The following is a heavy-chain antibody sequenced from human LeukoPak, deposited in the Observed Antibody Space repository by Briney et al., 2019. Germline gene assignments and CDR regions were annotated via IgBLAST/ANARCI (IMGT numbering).Heavy chain of an antibody. D-gene: IGHD2-2*02. CDR2: IWYDGSNK. Sequence: GGSLRLSCAASGFTFSNYGMHWVRQAPGKGLEWVAVIWYDGSNKYYADSVKGRFTISRDNSKNTLYLQMNSLRAEDTAVYYCARGRREYCSSTSCYRGGVGYYFDYWGQGTLVTVSS. CDR1: GFTFSNYG. CDR3: ARGRREYCSSTSCYRGGVGYYFDY. J-gene: IGHJ4*02. V-gene: IGHV3-33*01.